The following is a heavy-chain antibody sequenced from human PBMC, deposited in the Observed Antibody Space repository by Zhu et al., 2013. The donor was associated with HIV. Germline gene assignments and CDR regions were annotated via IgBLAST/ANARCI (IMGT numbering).Heavy chain of an antibody. V-gene: IGHV1-69*01. CDR1: GGTFSNHA. D-gene: IGHD2-15*01. Sequence: QVLLVQSGAEVKKPGSSVKVSCKTSGGTFSNHAISWVRQAPGQGLEWMGGIIRIVGTANYAQKFQGRVTITADEFMTTVYMELSSLRPEDTAVYYCARDDCSSESCNYYYGMDVWGQGTTVTVSS. J-gene: IGHJ6*02. CDR3: ARDDCSSESCNYYYGMDV. CDR2: IIRIVGTA.